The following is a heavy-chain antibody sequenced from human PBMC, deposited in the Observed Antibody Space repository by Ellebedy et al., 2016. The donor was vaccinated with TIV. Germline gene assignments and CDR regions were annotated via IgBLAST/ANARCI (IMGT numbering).Heavy chain of an antibody. CDR2: INSDGSST. D-gene: IGHD2-21*02. J-gene: IGHJ6*02. V-gene: IGHV3-74*01. Sequence: PGGSLRLSCAASGFTFSSYWMHWGRQATGKGLVWVSRINSDGSSTSYADSVKGRFTISRDNAKNTLYLQMNSLRAEDTALYYCAKGVVVTAKPFSNHGMDVWGQGTTVTVSS. CDR1: GFTFSSYW. CDR3: AKGVVVTAKPFSNHGMDV.